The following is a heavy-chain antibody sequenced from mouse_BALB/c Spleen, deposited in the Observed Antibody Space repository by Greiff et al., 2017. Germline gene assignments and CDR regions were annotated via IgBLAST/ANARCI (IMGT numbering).Heavy chain of an antibody. CDR3: ARDRTTVVATTFYYAMDY. CDR1: GFSLTSYG. CDR2: IWAGGST. D-gene: IGHD1-1*01. Sequence: VKLVESGPGLVAPSQSLSITCTVSGFSLTSYGVHWVRQPPGKGLEWLGVIWAGGSTNYNSALTSRLSISKDNSKSQVFLKMNSLQTDDTAMYYCARDRTTVVATTFYYAMDYWGQGTSVTVSS. V-gene: IGHV2-9*02. J-gene: IGHJ4*01.